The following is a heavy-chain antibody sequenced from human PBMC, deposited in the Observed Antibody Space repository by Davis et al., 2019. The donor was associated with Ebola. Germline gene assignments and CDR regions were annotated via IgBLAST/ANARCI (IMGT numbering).Heavy chain of an antibody. J-gene: IGHJ4*02. CDR3: AKAGYYFDSSGYFDY. Sequence: LSLTCAAFGFTFTNYWMHWVRQAPGKGLVWVSRINSDGSSINYADSVKGRFTISRDNAKNTLYLQMNSLRAEDTAVYYCAKAGYYFDSSGYFDYWGQGTLVTVSS. D-gene: IGHD3-22*01. CDR2: INSDGSSI. V-gene: IGHV3-74*01. CDR1: GFTFTNYW.